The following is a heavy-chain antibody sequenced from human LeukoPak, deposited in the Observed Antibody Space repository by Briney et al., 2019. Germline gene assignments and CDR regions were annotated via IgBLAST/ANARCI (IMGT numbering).Heavy chain of an antibody. J-gene: IGHJ4*02. CDR1: GYTFTGYY. D-gene: IGHD5-24*01. Sequence: ASVKVSCKASGYTFTGYYMHWVRQAPGQGLEWMRWINPNSGGTNYAQKFQGRVTMTRDTSISTAYMELSRLRSDDTAVYYCAKSGEMATTAPDYWGQGTLVTVSS. CDR3: AKSGEMATTAPDY. CDR2: INPNSGGT. V-gene: IGHV1-2*02.